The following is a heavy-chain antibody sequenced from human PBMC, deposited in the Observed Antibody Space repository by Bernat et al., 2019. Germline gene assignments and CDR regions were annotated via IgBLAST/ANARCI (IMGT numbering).Heavy chain of an antibody. CDR1: GFTFSSYW. CDR2: IKQDGSEK. J-gene: IGHJ4*02. Sequence: EVQLVESGGGLVQPGGSLRLSCAASGFTFSSYWMSWVRQAPGKGLEWVANIKQDGSEKYYVDSVKGRFTISRDNAKNSLYLQMNSLRAEDTAVYYCARTLYDSSGYYYLQPGEAYFDYWGQGTLVTVSS. CDR3: ARTLYDSSGYYYLQPGEAYFDY. V-gene: IGHV3-7*03. D-gene: IGHD3-22*01.